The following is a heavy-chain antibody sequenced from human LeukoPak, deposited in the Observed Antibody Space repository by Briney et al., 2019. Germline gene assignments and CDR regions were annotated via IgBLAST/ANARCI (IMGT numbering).Heavy chain of an antibody. V-gene: IGHV4-61*01. CDR3: ARDRRVWFGEYDY. J-gene: IGHJ4*02. CDR1: GGSISSSSYY. Sequence: SETLSLTCTVSGGSISSSSYYWGWIRQPPGKGLEWIGYIYYSGSTNYNPSLKSRVTISVDTSKNQFSLKLSSVTAADTAVYYCARDRRVWFGEYDYWGQGTLVTVSS. CDR2: IYYSGST. D-gene: IGHD3-10*01.